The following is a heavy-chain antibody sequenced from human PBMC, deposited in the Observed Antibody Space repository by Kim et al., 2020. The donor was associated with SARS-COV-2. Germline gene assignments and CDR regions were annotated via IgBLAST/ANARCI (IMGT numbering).Heavy chain of an antibody. CDR1: GFNFSGHS. CDR3: VRVGLCSGGDCYSPLDN. D-gene: IGHD2-15*01. CDR2: VSSDGSKT. Sequence: GGSLRLSCAASGFNFSGHSMHWVRQAPGKGLDWVAIVSSDGSKTYYADSVKGRFTISRDNSKKTLSLQMNSLRVEETAVYYCVRVGLCSGGDCYSPLDNWGHGTQVTVSS. J-gene: IGHJ4*01. V-gene: IGHV3-30*04.